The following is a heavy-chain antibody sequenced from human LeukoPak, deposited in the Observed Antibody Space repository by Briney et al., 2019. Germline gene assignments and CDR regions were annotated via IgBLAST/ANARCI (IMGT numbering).Heavy chain of an antibody. CDR3: ARDPTFDY. V-gene: IGHV3-30*01. CDR1: GFTSSSFA. Sequence: QAGGSLRLSCAASGFTSSSFAMHWVRQAPGKGLEWVAVISYDGSKKYYADSVKGRFTISRDNSKNTLYLQMNSLRAEDTAVYYCARDPTFDYWGQGTLVTVSS. J-gene: IGHJ4*02. CDR2: ISYDGSKK.